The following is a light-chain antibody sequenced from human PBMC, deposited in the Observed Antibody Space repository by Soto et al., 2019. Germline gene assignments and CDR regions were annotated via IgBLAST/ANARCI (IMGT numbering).Light chain of an antibody. CDR2: EGS. V-gene: IGLV2-23*01. CDR1: SSDVGSYNL. J-gene: IGLJ3*02. CDR3: CSYAGSSTWV. Sequence: QSVLTQPASVSGSPGQSFTISCTGTSSDVGSYNLVSWYQQHPGKAPKLMIYEGSKRPSGVSNRFSGSKSGNTASLTISGLQAEDEADYYCCSYAGSSTWVFGGGTKVTVL.